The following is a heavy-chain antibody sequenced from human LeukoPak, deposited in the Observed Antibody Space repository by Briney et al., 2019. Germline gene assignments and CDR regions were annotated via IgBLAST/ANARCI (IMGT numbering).Heavy chain of an antibody. D-gene: IGHD3-3*01. Sequence: GGTLRLSCAASGFTFSSYGMNWVRQAPGKGLEWVSGIVPSGGTTYYADSVKGRFTISRDNSKNTLYLQMNSLRAEDTAVYYCATGLTYYDFWSGYHTTPGFDYWGQGTLVTVSS. V-gene: IGHV3-23*01. CDR1: GFTFSSYG. J-gene: IGHJ4*02. CDR2: IVPSGGTT. CDR3: ATGLTYYDFWSGYHTTPGFDY.